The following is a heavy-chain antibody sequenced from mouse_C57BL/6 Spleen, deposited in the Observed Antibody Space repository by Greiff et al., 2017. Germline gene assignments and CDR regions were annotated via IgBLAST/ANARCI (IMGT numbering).Heavy chain of an antibody. CDR1: GYTFTSYW. J-gene: IGHJ2*01. CDR2: IYPSDSET. D-gene: IGHD2-2*01. CDR3: ASADYGYDY. V-gene: IGHV1-61*01. Sequence: QVQLKQPGAELVRPGSSVKLSCKASGYTFTSYWMDWVKQRPGQGLEWIGNIYPSDSETHYNQKFKDKATLTVDKSTSTAYMQLSSLTSEDSAVYYSASADYGYDYWGQGTTLTVSS.